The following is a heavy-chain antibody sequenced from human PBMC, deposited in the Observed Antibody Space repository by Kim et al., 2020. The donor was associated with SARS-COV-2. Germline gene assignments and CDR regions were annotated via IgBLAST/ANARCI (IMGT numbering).Heavy chain of an antibody. CDR3: ARGTGVVAQHRTSYYYGMDV. D-gene: IGHD3-3*01. V-gene: IGHV3-11*06. J-gene: IGHJ6*02. Sequence: RFTISRDNAKNSLYLQMNSLRAEDTAVYYCARGTGVVAQHRTSYYYGMDVWGQGTTVTVSS.